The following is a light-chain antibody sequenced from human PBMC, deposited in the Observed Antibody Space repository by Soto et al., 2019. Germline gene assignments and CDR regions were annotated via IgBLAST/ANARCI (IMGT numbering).Light chain of an antibody. CDR2: DVN. Sequence: QSALTQPASVSGSPGQSITISCTGTSSDVGGYNYVSWYQHHPDKAPKLIIYDVNNRPSGVSNRFSGSKSGNTASLTISGLQAEDEADYYCSSYTGSTNYVFXTGTKLTVL. CDR1: SSDVGGYNY. V-gene: IGLV2-14*03. J-gene: IGLJ1*01. CDR3: SSYTGSTNYV.